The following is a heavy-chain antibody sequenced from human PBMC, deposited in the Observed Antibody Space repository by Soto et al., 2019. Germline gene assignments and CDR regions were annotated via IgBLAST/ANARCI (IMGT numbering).Heavy chain of an antibody. D-gene: IGHD3-22*01. CDR3: ARERGYYYDSIGYYGYYGMDV. J-gene: IGHJ6*02. V-gene: IGHV1-18*04. CDR1: GYTFTSYG. CDR2: ISAYNGNT. Sequence: ASVKVSCKASGYTFTSYGISWVRQAPGQGLEWMGWISAYNGNTNYAQKLQGRVTMTTDTSTSTAYMELRSLRSDDTAVYYCARERGYYYDSIGYYGYYGMDVWGQGTTVTVSS.